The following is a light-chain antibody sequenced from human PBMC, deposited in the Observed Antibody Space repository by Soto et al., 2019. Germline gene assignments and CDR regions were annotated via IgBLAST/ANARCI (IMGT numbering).Light chain of an antibody. CDR1: QSISNY. J-gene: IGKJ2*01. CDR3: QQSYSTPMYA. CDR2: AAS. V-gene: IGKV1-39*01. Sequence: DIQMTQSPSSLSASVGDRVTITCRASQSISNYLNWYQQKPGKAPKLLIYAASSLQSGVPSRFSGSGSGTDFTLTISNLQPEDFATYYCQQSYSTPMYAFGQGTKLEI.